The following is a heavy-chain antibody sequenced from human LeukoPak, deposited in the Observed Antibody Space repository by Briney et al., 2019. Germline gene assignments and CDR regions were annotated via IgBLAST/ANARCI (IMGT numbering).Heavy chain of an antibody. D-gene: IGHD3-10*01. CDR2: IYYSGST. Sequence: SETLSLTCTVSGGSISSSSYYWGWIRQPPGKGLEWIGSIYYSGSTYYNPSLKSRVTMSVDTSKNQFSLKLSSVTAADTAVYYCAASMVRGSFAGAFGIWGQGTMVTVSS. V-gene: IGHV4-39*07. CDR1: GGSISSSSYY. J-gene: IGHJ3*02. CDR3: AASMVRGSFAGAFGI.